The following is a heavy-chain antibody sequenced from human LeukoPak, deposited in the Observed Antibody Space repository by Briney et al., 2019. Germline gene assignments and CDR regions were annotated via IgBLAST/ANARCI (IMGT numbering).Heavy chain of an antibody. Sequence: PSETLSLTCIVSXGSXSXSTYYXXXXXQXPXKGLEWIATIXXSGTTYYNPSLKSRVTISVDTSKNQFSLKLSSVTAADTAVYYCARQKTTVDYWGQGTLVTVSS. CDR2: IXXSGTT. D-gene: IGHD4-11*01. CDR3: ARQKTTVDY. J-gene: IGHJ4*02. CDR1: XGSXSXSTYY. V-gene: IGHV4-39*01.